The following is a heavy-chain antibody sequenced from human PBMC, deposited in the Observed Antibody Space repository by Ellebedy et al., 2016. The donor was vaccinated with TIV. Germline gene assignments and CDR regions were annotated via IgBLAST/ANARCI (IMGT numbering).Heavy chain of an antibody. CDR3: ASEWAGFDY. D-gene: IGHD1-26*01. Sequence: GESLKISCAASGLTFSSRWMSSVRQPPGKGLEWVANIQQDSSNKDYVDSVRGRFTVSRDNAKDSLYLQMNSLRAEDTAVYYCASEWAGFDYWGQGILVTVSS. J-gene: IGHJ4*02. CDR2: IQQDSSNK. V-gene: IGHV3-7*03. CDR1: GLTFSSRW.